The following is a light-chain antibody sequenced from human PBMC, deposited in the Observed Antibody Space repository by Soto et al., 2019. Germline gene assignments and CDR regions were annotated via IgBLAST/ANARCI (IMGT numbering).Light chain of an antibody. V-gene: IGLV2-14*03. CDR3: RSYTTSTTVG. CDR2: EVS. J-gene: IGLJ1*01. CDR1: SSDVGGENF. Sequence: QSAPTPPASGFGSRGHSITFSYPGTSSDVGGENFVAWYQQHPGKAPKHMIYEVSSRPSGVSNRFSGSKSGNTAYLTISGLQPEDEADYYCRSYTTSTTVGFGTGPRSPS.